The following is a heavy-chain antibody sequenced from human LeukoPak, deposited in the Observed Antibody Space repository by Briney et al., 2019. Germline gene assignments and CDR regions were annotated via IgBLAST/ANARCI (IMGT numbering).Heavy chain of an antibody. CDR1: GFTFSSYA. CDR2: ISYDGSNK. J-gene: IGHJ4*02. V-gene: IGHV3-30-3*01. Sequence: GGSLRLSCAASGFTFSSYAMHWVRQAPGKGLEWVAVISYDGSNKYYADSVKGRFTISRDNSKNTLYLQMNSLRSDDTAVYYCARERGYATYFFDYWGQGTLVTVSS. D-gene: IGHD5-18*01. CDR3: ARERGYATYFFDY.